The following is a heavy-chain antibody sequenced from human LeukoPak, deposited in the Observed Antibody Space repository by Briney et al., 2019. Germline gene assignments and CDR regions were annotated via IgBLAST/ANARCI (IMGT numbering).Heavy chain of an antibody. Sequence: PSETLSLTCTVSGGSISSYYWSWIRQPPGKGLEWIGYIYYSGSTNYNLSLKSRVTISVDTSKNQFSLKLSSVTAADTAVYYCARLVVVSYAFDIWGQGTMVTVSS. CDR1: GGSISSYY. D-gene: IGHD3-22*01. J-gene: IGHJ3*02. CDR3: ARLVVVSYAFDI. V-gene: IGHV4-59*01. CDR2: IYYSGST.